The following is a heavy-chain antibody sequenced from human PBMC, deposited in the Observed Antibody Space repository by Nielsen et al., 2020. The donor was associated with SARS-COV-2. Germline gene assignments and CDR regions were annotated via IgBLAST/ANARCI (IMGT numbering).Heavy chain of an antibody. V-gene: IGHV4-31*03. CDR2: IYYSGST. CDR3: ARGGLGIRGNSYGYINRIYFDL. CDR1: GGSISSGGYY. D-gene: IGHD5-18*01. J-gene: IGHJ2*01. Sequence: SETLSLTCTVSGGSISSGGYYWSWIRQHPGKGLEWIGYIYYSGSTYYNPSLKSRVTISVDTSKNQFSLKLSSVTAADTAVYYCARGGLGIRGNSYGYINRIYFDLWGRGTLVTVSS.